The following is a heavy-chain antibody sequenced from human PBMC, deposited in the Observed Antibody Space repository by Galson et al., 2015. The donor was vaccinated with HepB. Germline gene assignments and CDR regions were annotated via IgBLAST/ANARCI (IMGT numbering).Heavy chain of an antibody. CDR2: TYYRSKWYN. J-gene: IGHJ6*02. Sequence: CAISGDSVSSNSAAWNWIRQSPSRGLEWLGRTYYRSKWYNDYAVSVKSRITINPDTSKNQFSLQLNSVTPEDTAVYYCARDGSSSWYYYYYGMDVWGQGTTVTVSS. V-gene: IGHV6-1*01. CDR3: ARDGSSSWYYYYYGMDV. D-gene: IGHD6-13*01. CDR1: GDSVSSNSAA.